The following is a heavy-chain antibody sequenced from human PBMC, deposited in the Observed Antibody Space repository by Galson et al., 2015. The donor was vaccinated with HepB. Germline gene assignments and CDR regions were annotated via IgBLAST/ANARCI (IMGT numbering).Heavy chain of an antibody. CDR2: ISASGDRT. CDR3: AKDLFAGTYYYFDY. J-gene: IGHJ4*02. CDR1: GFTFGSYA. V-gene: IGHV3-23*01. D-gene: IGHD1-26*01. Sequence: SLRLSCAASGFTFGSYAVTWVRQAPGRGLEWVSSISASGDRTYYTDSVKGRFTISRDNSKNVLYLQVNSLRAEDTAVYYCAKDLFAGTYYYFDYWGQGTLVTVST.